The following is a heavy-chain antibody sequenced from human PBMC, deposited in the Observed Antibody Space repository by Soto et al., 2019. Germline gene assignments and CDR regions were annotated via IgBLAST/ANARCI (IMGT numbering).Heavy chain of an antibody. V-gene: IGHV3-48*02. CDR1: GFTFSRYS. Sequence: EVQLVESGGGLVQPGGSLRLSCAASGFTFSRYSMNWVRQAPGKGLEWVSYISSSATMIYYAESLKGRFTITRDNDKNLLDLQMNSLSDEYTAMYYCARGGGVDYWGQGTLVTVSS. D-gene: IGHD3-16*01. J-gene: IGHJ4*02. CDR2: ISSSATMI. CDR3: ARGGGVDY.